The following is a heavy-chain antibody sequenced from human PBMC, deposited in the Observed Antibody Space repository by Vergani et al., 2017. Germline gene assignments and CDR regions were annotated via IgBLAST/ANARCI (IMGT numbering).Heavy chain of an antibody. CDR2: IIPIFGTA. D-gene: IGHD2-21*01. Sequence: QVQLVQSGAEVKKPGSSVKVSCKASGGTFSSYAISWVRQAPGQGLEWMGRIIPIFGTANYAQKFQGRVTITADESTSTAYMELSSLRSEDTAVYYCASSPGGTYCGGDCYSDYWGQGTLVTVSS. J-gene: IGHJ4*02. CDR3: ASSPGGTYCGGDCYSDY. CDR1: GGTFSSYA. V-gene: IGHV1-69*18.